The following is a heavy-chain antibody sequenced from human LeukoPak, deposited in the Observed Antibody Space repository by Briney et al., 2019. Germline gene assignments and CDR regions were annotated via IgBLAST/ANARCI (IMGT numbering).Heavy chain of an antibody. CDR2: ISGNGGST. V-gene: IGHV3-23*01. Sequence: GGSLGLSCAASGFTFSNYAMSWVRQAPGKGLEWVSGISGNGGSTYYADSVKGRFTISRDNSKNTLYLQMISLSADDTAVYNCARARGSSIIDYWGQGTLVTVSS. CDR3: ARARGSSIIDY. CDR1: GFTFSNYA. J-gene: IGHJ4*02. D-gene: IGHD6-6*01.